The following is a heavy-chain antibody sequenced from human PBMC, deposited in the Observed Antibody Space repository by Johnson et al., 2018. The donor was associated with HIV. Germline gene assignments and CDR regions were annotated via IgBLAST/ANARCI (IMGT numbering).Heavy chain of an antibody. V-gene: IGHV3-23*04. D-gene: IGHD6-19*01. J-gene: IGHJ3*02. CDR3: AKDRIRAVAGIPDAFDI. CDR2: ISGSGGST. Sequence: VQLVESGGGLVQPGGSLRLSCAASGFTFSSYAMSWVRQAPGKGLEWVSAISGSGGSTYYADSVKGRFTISRDNSKNTLYLQMNSLTVEDTALYYCAKDRIRAVAGIPDAFDIWGQGTMVTVSS. CDR1: GFTFSSYA.